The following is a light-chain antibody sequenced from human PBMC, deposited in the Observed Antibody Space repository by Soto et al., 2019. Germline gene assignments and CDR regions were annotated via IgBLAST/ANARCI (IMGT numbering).Light chain of an antibody. CDR1: QRVDSY. Sequence: ELTQYPSSLSASVGDSVTLSCQTSQRVDSYIHWYQHQSGKAPKLLIYAASSLQSGVPSRFSGSGSGTDFTLTISSLQPEDFATYYCQQSYSTRWTSGHGTKVDIK. CDR3: QQSYSTRWT. V-gene: IGKV1-39*01. CDR2: AAS. J-gene: IGKJ1*01.